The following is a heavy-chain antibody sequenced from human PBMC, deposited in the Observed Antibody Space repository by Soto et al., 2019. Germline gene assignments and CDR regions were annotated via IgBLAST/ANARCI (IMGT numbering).Heavy chain of an antibody. CDR3: ARSGGAIGGSTYYFVYTMDV. Sequence: ASVKHCCNASGYTFTTYYMHWVRQAPGQGLEWMGIINPTGGNTVYAQEFQGRVTLTWDMSTNTVYMELSSQRSEDTAVYYCARSGGAIGGSTYYFVYTMDVWGQGTTVTVSS. J-gene: IGHJ6*02. CDR1: GYTFTTYY. D-gene: IGHD3-16*01. CDR2: INPTGGNT. V-gene: IGHV1-46*01.